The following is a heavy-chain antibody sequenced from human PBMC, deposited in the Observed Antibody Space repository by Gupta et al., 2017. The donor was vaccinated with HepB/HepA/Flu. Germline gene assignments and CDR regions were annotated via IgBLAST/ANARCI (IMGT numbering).Heavy chain of an antibody. CDR1: GFIVRSYW. CDR3: LRGGDV. CDR2: FDPEGNYI. D-gene: IGHD3-10*01. V-gene: IGHV3-74*03. J-gene: IGHJ4*02. Sequence: EVHLVESGGGVVQPGGSLRLSCAGSGFIVRSYWMHWVRQVPGKGLLWVSRFDPEGNYITYADFVRGRFTVSRDNSKNTLDLQMNSLRFEDTAVYYCLRGGDVWGQGVLVTVSS.